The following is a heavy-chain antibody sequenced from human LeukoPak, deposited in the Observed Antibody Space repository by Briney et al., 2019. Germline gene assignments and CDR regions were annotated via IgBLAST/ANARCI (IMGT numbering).Heavy chain of an antibody. CDR2: ISGSGGGT. J-gene: IGHJ4*02. V-gene: IGHV3-23*01. Sequence: GGSLRLSCAASGFTFSNYAMSWLRQAPGKGLEWVSVISGSGGGTYYADSVKGRFTVSRDNSKNTLFLQMNSLRAEDTAVYYCAKSFGRESGYELYCFDFWGQGTQVTVSS. CDR3: AKSFGRESGYELYCFDF. CDR1: GFTFSNYA. D-gene: IGHD5-12*01.